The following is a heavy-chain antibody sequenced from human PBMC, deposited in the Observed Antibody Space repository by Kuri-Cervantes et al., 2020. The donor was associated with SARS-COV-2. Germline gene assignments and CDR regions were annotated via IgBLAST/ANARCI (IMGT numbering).Heavy chain of an antibody. CDR1: GFSFTTYA. D-gene: IGHD5-24*01. CDR2: VSSSGGSP. Sequence: GESLKISCAASGFSFTTYAMTWVRQAPGKGLEWVSAVSSSGGSPYYADSVRGRFTISRDNSKNTLYLQMNSLKTEDTAVYYCSRDLGSAWGQGTLVTVSS. CDR3: SRDLGSA. J-gene: IGHJ5*02. V-gene: IGHV3-23*01.